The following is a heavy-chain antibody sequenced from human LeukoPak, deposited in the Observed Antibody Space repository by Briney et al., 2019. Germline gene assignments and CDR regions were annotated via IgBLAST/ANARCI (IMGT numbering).Heavy chain of an antibody. CDR3: ARLQDGYNDFDY. Sequence: SETLSLTCSVSGGTISDSYGSWIRQPPGKGLEWIGYIYYSGSTNYNPSLKSRVTISVDTSKNQFSLKLSSVTAADTAVYYCARLQDGYNDFDYWGQGTLVTVSS. V-gene: IGHV4-59*08. J-gene: IGHJ4*02. CDR2: IYYSGST. D-gene: IGHD5-24*01. CDR1: GGTISDSY.